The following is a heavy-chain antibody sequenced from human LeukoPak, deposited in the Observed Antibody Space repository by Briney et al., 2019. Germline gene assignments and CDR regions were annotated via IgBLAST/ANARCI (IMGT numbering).Heavy chain of an antibody. CDR3: VGVRDAFDI. J-gene: IGHJ3*02. Sequence: ASVKVSCKASGYTFTSYDINWVRQATGQGLEWMGWTNPNSGNTGYAQKFQGRVTMTRNTSISTAYTELSSLRSEDTAVYYCVGVRDAFDIWGQGTMVTVSS. V-gene: IGHV1-8*01. CDR1: GYTFTSYD. CDR2: TNPNSGNT. D-gene: IGHD3-10*01.